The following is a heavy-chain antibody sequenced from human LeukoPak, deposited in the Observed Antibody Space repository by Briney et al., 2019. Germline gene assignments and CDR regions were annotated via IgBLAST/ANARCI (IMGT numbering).Heavy chain of an antibody. V-gene: IGHV3-11*04. Sequence: KSGGSLRLSCAASGFTFSDYYMSWIRQAPGKGLEWVSYISSSGSTIYYADSVKGRFTISRDNAKNSLYLQMNSLRAEDTAVYYCAGPYVEMATITDDAFDIWGQGTMVTVSS. CDR2: ISSSGSTI. J-gene: IGHJ3*02. CDR3: AGPYVEMATITDDAFDI. CDR1: GFTFSDYY. D-gene: IGHD5-24*01.